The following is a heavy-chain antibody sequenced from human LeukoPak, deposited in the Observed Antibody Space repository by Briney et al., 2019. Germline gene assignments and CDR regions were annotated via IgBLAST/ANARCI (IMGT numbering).Heavy chain of an antibody. CDR1: GFTFSNYG. V-gene: IGHV3-30*18. J-gene: IGHJ4*02. D-gene: IGHD3-10*01. Sequence: PGRSLRLSCAASGFTFSNYGMHWVRQAPGKGLEWVALISYDGCHKSYADSVKGRSTISRDTSRNTLFLQMSSLRTEDTAVYYCAKDLRAFRGSGGPYVYNWGQGTLVTVSS. CDR3: AKDLRAFRGSGGPYVYN. CDR2: ISYDGCHK.